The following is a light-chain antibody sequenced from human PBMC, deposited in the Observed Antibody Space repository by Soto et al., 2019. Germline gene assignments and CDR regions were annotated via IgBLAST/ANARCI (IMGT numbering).Light chain of an antibody. Sequence: QSVLTQPVSVSGSPGQSIPISCSVSSSDVGGYKCVSWYQQYPGKTPKLMIYEVSNRPSGVSNRFPGSKSGNTASLTISGLQAEDEADYYCSLYTGTNTRHVFGTGTKVTVL. V-gene: IGLV2-14*01. CDR3: SLYTGTNTRHV. CDR2: EVS. J-gene: IGLJ1*01. CDR1: SSDVGGYKC.